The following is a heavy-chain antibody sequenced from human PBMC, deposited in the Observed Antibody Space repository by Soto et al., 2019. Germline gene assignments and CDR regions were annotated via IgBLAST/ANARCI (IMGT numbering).Heavy chain of an antibody. CDR2: IWYDGSNK. V-gene: IGHV3-33*01. J-gene: IGHJ4*02. Sequence: QVRLVESGGGVVQPGRSLRLSCAASEFTFNNYGIHWVRQAPGKGLEWVAFIWYDGSNKYYADSVKGRFTISRDNSRKTLYRQMKGRKGGETALFYWGGDMATLGRGGGDYWGQGTLVTVSS. CDR1: EFTFNNYG. D-gene: IGHD5-12*01. CDR3: GGDMATLGRGGGDY.